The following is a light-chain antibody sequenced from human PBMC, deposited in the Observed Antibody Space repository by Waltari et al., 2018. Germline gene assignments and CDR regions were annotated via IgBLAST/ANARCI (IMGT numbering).Light chain of an antibody. CDR1: SGHSSNV. Sequence: QLVLTQSPSASASLGASVKLTCTLSSGHSSNVIAWLQQQPEKGPRYLMKVNRDGRNSKGDGFPDRFSGYSSGTERYLTISSLQSEDEADYDCQTGGHGTWVFGGGTKLTVL. J-gene: IGLJ3*02. CDR3: QTGGHGTWV. CDR2: VNRDGRN. V-gene: IGLV4-69*01.